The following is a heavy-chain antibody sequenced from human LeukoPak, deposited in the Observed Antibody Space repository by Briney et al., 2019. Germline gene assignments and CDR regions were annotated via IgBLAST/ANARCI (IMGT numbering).Heavy chain of an antibody. V-gene: IGHV4-38-2*01. CDR1: GYSISSGYY. Sequence: PSETLSLTCAVSGYSISSGYYWGWIRQPPGKGLEWIGSIYHSGSTYYNPSLKSRVTISVDTSKNQFSLKLSSVTAADTAVYYCARLRELRYIDWLLLFDAFDIWGQGTMVTVSS. CDR3: ARLRELRYIDWLLLFDAFDI. J-gene: IGHJ3*02. CDR2: IYHSGST. D-gene: IGHD3-9*01.